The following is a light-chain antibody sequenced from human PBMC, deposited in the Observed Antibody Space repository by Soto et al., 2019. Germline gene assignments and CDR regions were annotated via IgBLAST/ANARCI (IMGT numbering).Light chain of an antibody. CDR3: QQRSNWPLYT. V-gene: IGKV3-11*01. Sequence: EIVLTQSPATLSLSPGERATLSCRASQSVSTYLAWYQQKPGQAPRLLIYDASNRATGIPVRFSGSGSGTDCPLTISSLEPEDFAVYYCQQRSNWPLYTFGQGTKLEV. CDR2: DAS. J-gene: IGKJ2*01. CDR1: QSVSTY.